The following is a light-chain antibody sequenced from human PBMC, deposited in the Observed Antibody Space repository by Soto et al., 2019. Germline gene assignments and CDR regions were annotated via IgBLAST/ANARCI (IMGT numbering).Light chain of an antibody. CDR3: QQTYSNLWT. V-gene: IGKV1-39*01. CDR2: AAS. CDR1: QTVSRY. J-gene: IGKJ1*01. Sequence: DIQLTQSPSSLSAPVGDTVTITCRASQTVSRYLNWYQQKSGTAPKLLSYAASTLHTGVPSRFSGRGSGTDFTLTINNLQREDFADYFCQQTYSNLWTFGQGTKVDI.